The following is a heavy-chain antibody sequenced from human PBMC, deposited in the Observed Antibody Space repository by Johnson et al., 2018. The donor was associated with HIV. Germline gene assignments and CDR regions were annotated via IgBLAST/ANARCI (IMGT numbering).Heavy chain of an antibody. D-gene: IGHD3-10*01. CDR2: IYSDSGTSCT. Sequence: VQLVESGGGLIQPGGSLRLSCAASGFSVGTNYMSWVRQAPGKGMEWVSRIYSDSGTSCTNYADSVKGRFNIPRDSSKNTLYLQMTSLRVEDTSVYYCARESTMVREVNDGVDSWGQGTMVTVSS. V-gene: IGHV3-53*01. CDR1: GFSVGTNY. J-gene: IGHJ3*02. CDR3: ARESTMVREVNDGVDS.